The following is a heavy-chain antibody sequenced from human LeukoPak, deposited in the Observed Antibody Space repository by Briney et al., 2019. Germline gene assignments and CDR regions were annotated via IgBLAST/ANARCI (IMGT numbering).Heavy chain of an antibody. CDR1: GFTFSSYA. J-gene: IGHJ4*02. D-gene: IGHD3-22*01. CDR2: ISGSGGST. V-gene: IGHV3-23*01. Sequence: GGSLRLSCAASGFTFSSYAMSWVRQAPGKGLEWVSAISGSGGSTYYADSVKCRFTISRENSKHTLYLQMNSLRAEDTAVYYCAKSTYYYDRSGYYWGRGTLVTVSS. CDR3: AKSTYYYDRSGYY.